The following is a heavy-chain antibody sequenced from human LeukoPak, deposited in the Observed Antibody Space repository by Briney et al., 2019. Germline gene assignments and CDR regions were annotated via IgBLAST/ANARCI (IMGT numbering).Heavy chain of an antibody. CDR1: GFTFSSYW. V-gene: IGHV3-74*01. CDR3: ARDRIYDSNKQGWFDP. Sequence: GGSLRLSCAASGFTFSSYWMHWVRQAPGKGLVWVARINSDGSSTSYADSVKGRFTISRDNAKNTLYLQMNSLRDEDTAMYYCARDRIYDSNKQGWFDPWGQGTLVTVSS. D-gene: IGHD3-22*01. J-gene: IGHJ5*02. CDR2: INSDGSST.